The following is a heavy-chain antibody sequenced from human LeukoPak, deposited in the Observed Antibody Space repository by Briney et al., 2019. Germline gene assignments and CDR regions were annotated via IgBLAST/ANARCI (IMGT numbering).Heavy chain of an antibody. V-gene: IGHV3-9*01. D-gene: IGHD2-8*01. J-gene: IGHJ3*01. CDR3: TCDLDRSDGL. Sequence: GRSLRLSCAGSGFTFDDYAMQWVRQAPGKGLEWVSGISWNSGSIGYADSVKGRFTISRDNAKNSLYLQMNSLRAEDTAVYYCTCDLDRSDGLWGQGTMVTVSS. CDR1: GFTFDDYA. CDR2: ISWNSGSI.